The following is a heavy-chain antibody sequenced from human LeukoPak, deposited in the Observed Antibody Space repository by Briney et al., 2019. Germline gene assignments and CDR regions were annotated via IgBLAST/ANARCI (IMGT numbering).Heavy chain of an antibody. CDR2: IYYTGST. D-gene: IGHD6-13*01. CDR3: AREMWSAAATTYDWFDP. V-gene: IGHV4-39*07. CDR1: GGSIRSSSYY. J-gene: IGHJ5*02. Sequence: SETLSLTCTVSGGSIRSSSYYWGWIRQPPGKGLEWIGCIYYTGSTYYNPSLKSRVTMSVDTSSNQFSLKLSSVTAADTAVYYCAREMWSAAATTYDWFDPWGQGTLVTVSS.